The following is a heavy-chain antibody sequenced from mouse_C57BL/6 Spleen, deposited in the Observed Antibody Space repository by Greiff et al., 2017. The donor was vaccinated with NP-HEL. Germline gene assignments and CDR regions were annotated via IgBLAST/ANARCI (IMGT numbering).Heavy chain of an antibody. CDR3: ARPYYYGSSYNWYFDV. CDR2: INPNNGGT. D-gene: IGHD1-1*01. J-gene: IGHJ1*03. V-gene: IGHV1-18*01. Sequence: EVQLQQSGPELVKPGASVKIPCKASGYTFTDYNMDWVKQSHGKSLEWIGDINPNNGGTIYNQKFKGKATLTVDKSSSTAYSELRNLTSEDTAVYYCARPYYYGSSYNWYFDVWGTGTTVTVSS. CDR1: GYTFTDYN.